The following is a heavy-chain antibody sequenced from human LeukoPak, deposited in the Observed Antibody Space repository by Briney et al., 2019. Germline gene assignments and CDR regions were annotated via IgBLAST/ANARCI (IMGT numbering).Heavy chain of an antibody. CDR3: ARHFYGSGTYRNWFDP. D-gene: IGHD3-10*01. CDR1: GGSISSYY. CDR2: ISYSGRT. Sequence: SSETLSLTCTVSGGSISSYYWSWIRQPPGKGLEWIGYISYSGRTYYNPSLKSRVTISVDTSKSQFSLKLSSVTAADTAVYYCARHFYGSGTYRNWFDPWGQGTLVTVSS. J-gene: IGHJ5*02. V-gene: IGHV4-59*08.